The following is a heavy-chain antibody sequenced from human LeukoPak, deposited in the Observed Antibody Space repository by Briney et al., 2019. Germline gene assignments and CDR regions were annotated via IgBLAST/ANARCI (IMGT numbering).Heavy chain of an antibody. Sequence: GGSLRLSCAASGFTFSSYGMHWVRQAPGKGLEWVAVISYDGSNKYYADSVKGRSTISRDNSKNTLYLQMNSLRAEDTAVYYCAKVNYYDRLWDAFDIWGQGTMVTVSS. CDR3: AKVNYYDRLWDAFDI. D-gene: IGHD3-22*01. CDR2: ISYDGSNK. CDR1: GFTFSSYG. V-gene: IGHV3-30*18. J-gene: IGHJ3*02.